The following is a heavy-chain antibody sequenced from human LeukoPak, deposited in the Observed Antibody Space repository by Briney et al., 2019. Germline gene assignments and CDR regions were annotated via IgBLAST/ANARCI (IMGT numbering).Heavy chain of an antibody. CDR3: ARVIAPQDYYDSSPNFDY. D-gene: IGHD3-22*01. J-gene: IGHJ4*02. Sequence: PGGSLRLSCAASGFTFSSYSMNWVRQAPGKGLEWVSSISSSSSYIYYADSVKGRFTISRDNPKNSLYLQMNSLRPEDTAVYYCARVIAPQDYYDSSPNFDYWGQGTLFTVSS. V-gene: IGHV3-21*01. CDR1: GFTFSSYS. CDR2: ISSSSSYI.